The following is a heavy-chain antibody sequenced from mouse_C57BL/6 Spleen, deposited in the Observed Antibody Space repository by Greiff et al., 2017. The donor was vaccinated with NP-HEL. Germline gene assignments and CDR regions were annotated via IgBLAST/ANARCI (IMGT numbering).Heavy chain of an antibody. V-gene: IGHV1-9*01. CDR2: ILPGSGST. CDR3: ARRSNSFAY. Sequence: QVQLQQSGAELMKPGASVKLSCKATGYTFTGDWIEWVKQRPGHGLEWIGEILPGSGSTNYNEKFKGKATFTADTSSNTAYMQLSSLATEDSDIYYWARRSNSFAYWGQGTLVTVSA. J-gene: IGHJ3*01. D-gene: IGHD2-5*01. CDR1: GYTFTGDW.